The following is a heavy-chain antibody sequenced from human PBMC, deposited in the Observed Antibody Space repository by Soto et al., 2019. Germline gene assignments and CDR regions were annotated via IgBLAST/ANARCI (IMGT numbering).Heavy chain of an antibody. CDR1: GGSISSKNYY. CDR3: ARRPSYYYDSSGFDPFDY. D-gene: IGHD3-22*01. V-gene: IGHV4-39*01. CDR2: IYYSGTT. J-gene: IGHJ4*02. Sequence: QLQLQESGPGLVKPSETLSLTCSVSGGSISSKNYYWGWIRQPPGKGLGGIGIIYYSGTTYYNPSLKSRVIISVDTSKNQFSLKLSSVTAADTAVYYCARRPSYYYDSSGFDPFDYWGQGTLVTVSS.